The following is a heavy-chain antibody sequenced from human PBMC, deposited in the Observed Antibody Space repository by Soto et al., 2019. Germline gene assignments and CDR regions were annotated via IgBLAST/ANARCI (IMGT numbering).Heavy chain of an antibody. CDR2: IWNDGSNN. Sequence: QVQLVESGGGVVQPGRSLRLSCAASGFTFNNYGMHWVRQAPGKGLEWLAVIWNDGSNNYYANSVKGRFTISRDNSKNTRYLQMSSLRAEETAVYYCARRQIPPPTRGAANARGGMDVWGQGTTVTVSS. D-gene: IGHD6-13*01. CDR3: ARRQIPPPTRGAANARGGMDV. J-gene: IGHJ6*02. V-gene: IGHV3-33*01. CDR1: GFTFNNYG.